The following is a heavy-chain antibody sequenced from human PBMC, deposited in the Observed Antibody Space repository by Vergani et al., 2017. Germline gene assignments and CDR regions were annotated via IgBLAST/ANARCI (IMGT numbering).Heavy chain of an antibody. Sequence: QVQLQESGPGLVKPSETLSLTCTVSGGSINSYYWSWIRQPAGKGLEWFGRIYSSGSTNYNPSLKSRVTMSIDTSKNQFSLKLTSVTAEDTAVYYCARGETPFSGWWRGFDYWGQGTRVTVSS. D-gene: IGHD6-19*01. CDR1: GGSINSYY. V-gene: IGHV4-4*07. CDR2: IYSSGST. CDR3: ARGETPFSGWWRGFDY. J-gene: IGHJ4*02.